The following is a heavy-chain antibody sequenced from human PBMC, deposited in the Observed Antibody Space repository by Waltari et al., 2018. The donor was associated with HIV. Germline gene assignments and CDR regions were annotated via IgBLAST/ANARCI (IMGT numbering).Heavy chain of an antibody. CDR1: GFTCSSYW. J-gene: IGHJ4*02. D-gene: IGHD5-12*01. V-gene: IGHV3-7*01. Sequence: EVQLVESGGGLVQPGGSLRVACAASGFTCSSYWMSWVRQAPGKGLECVANIKQDGSEKSYVDSVKGRFTISRDNAKNSLYLQMNNLRAEDTAVYYCARLRGGYDFDYWGQGTLVTVSS. CDR2: IKQDGSEK. CDR3: ARLRGGYDFDY.